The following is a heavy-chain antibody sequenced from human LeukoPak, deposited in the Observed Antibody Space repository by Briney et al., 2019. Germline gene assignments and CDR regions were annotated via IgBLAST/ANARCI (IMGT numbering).Heavy chain of an antibody. J-gene: IGHJ6*03. D-gene: IGHD2-2*01. CDR1: GGSISSYY. CDR3: ARDRPKGFCSSTSCYGTYYYYMDV. CDR2: IYTGGST. V-gene: IGHV4-4*07. Sequence: KPSETLSLTCAVSGGSISSYYWSWIRQPAGKGLEWIGRIYTGGSTNYNPSLKSRVTMSVDTSKNQFSLKLSSVTAADTAVYYCARDRPKGFCSSTSCYGTYYYYMDVWGKGTTVTVSS.